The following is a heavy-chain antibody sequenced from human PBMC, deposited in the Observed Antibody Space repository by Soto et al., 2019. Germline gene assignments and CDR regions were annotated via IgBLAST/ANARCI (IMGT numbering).Heavy chain of an antibody. J-gene: IGHJ6*03. CDR3: ARYYGDYVYDYYYYYMDV. D-gene: IGHD4-17*01. CDR1: GGSISSSSYY. CDR2: IYYSGST. Sequence: SETLSLTCTVSGGSISSSSYYWGWIRQPPGKGLEWIGSIYYSGSTYYNPSLKSRVTISVDTSKNQFSLKLSSVTAADTAVYYCARYYGDYVYDYYYYYMDVWGKGTTVTVSS. V-gene: IGHV4-39*01.